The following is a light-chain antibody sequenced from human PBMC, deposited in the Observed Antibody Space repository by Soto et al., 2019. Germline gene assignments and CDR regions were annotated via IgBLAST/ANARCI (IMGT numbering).Light chain of an antibody. CDR2: GAS. CDR1: QSVSNN. J-gene: IGKJ1*01. Sequence: ELLVTQAPATLSVLPGERRSLSGRASQSVSNNLAWYQQKPGQAPRLLIYGASTRATGIPARFSGSGSGTEFTLTISSLQPEDFAVYYCQQYNNQPQTFGQGTKVDIK. V-gene: IGKV3-15*01. CDR3: QQYNNQPQT.